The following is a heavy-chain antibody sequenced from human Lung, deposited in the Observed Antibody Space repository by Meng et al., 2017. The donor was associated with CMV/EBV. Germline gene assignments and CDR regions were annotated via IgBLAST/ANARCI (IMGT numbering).Heavy chain of an antibody. J-gene: IGHJ5*02. CDR1: GFAFSSYA. Sequence: GESLKISCAASGFAFSSYAMSWVRQAPGKGLEWVSGITGSSSSTYYGDSVKGRFTISRDNPKNTLYLQMNSLRAADTAVYYCARASRYCCSTSCYRRGSFDPWGQGTLVTVSS. V-gene: IGHV3-23*01. CDR2: ITGSSSST. D-gene: IGHD2-2*02. CDR3: ARASRYCCSTSCYRRGSFDP.